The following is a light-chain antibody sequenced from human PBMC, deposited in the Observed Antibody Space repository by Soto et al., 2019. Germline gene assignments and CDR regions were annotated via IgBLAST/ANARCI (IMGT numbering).Light chain of an antibody. CDR2: AAS. V-gene: IGKV3-20*01. J-gene: IGKJ1*01. CDR3: QQYNSYP. Sequence: VVLRQSPGTLSLSPGERATLSCRASQSVTNNYLAWYQQKPGQAPRLLIYAASTRATGIPARFIGNGSGTEFTLTISSLQPDDFATYYCQQYNSYPFGQGTKVDIK. CDR1: QSVTNNY.